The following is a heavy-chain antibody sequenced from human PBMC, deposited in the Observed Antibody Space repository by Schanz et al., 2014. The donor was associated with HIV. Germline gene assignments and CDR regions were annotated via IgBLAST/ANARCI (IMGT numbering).Heavy chain of an antibody. D-gene: IGHD6-19*01. CDR3: AKMARSVAANTNFDY. J-gene: IGHJ4*02. V-gene: IGHV3-23*04. Sequence: EVQLVESGGVVVQPGGSLRISCAASGFTFDDYTMHWVRQAPGKGLEWVSSISGSGVSTFYAGSVKGRFAISRDKSKNTLYLQMSSLRVEDTAVYYCAKMARSVAANTNFDYWGQGTLVTVSS. CDR1: GFTFDDYT. CDR2: ISGSGVST.